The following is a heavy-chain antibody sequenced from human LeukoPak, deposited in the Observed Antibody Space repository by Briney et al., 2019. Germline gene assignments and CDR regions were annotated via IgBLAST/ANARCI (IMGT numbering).Heavy chain of an antibody. D-gene: IGHD5-24*01. CDR2: IYSGGST. CDR3: ARAPADGGDYYGMDV. Sequence: GSLRLSCAASGFTVSSNYMSWVRQAPGKGLEWVSVIYSGGSTYYADSVKGRFTISRDNSKNTLYLQMNSLRAEDTAVYYCARAPADGGDYYGMDVWGKGTTVTVSS. J-gene: IGHJ6*04. CDR1: GFTVSSNY. V-gene: IGHV3-53*01.